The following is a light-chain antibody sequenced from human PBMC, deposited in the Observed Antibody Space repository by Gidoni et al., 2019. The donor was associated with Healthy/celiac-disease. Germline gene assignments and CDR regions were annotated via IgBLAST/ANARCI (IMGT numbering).Light chain of an antibody. CDR2: AAS. CDR1: QSISSY. CDR3: QQSYSTPPT. J-gene: IGKJ1*01. Sequence: DIQMTQSPSSLSASVGDRVTITCRASQSISSYLNWYQQKPGKAPKLLIYAASSLQSGVPSSFSGSSSVTDFTLTISSLQPEDFATYYCQQSYSTPPTFGQGTKVEIK. V-gene: IGKV1-39*01.